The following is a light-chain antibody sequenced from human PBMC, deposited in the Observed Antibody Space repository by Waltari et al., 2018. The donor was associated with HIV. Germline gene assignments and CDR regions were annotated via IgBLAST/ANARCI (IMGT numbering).Light chain of an antibody. Sequence: DNVITQSPDSLVVALGERATIHCKSSQSVLYSSSSKNYLPWYQQKPGQSPKLLIYWASTRESGVPDRFSGGGSGTDFTLTISSLQAEDVAVYYCQQYYSLPFTFGPGTKVDIK. CDR1: QSVLYSSSSKNY. CDR2: WAS. V-gene: IGKV4-1*01. CDR3: QQYYSLPFT. J-gene: IGKJ3*01.